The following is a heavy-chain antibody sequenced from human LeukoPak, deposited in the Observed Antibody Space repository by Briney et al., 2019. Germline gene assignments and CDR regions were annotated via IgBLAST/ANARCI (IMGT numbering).Heavy chain of an antibody. Sequence: GGSLRLSCAASGFTFSSYWMHWVRQAPGKGLVWVSRINSDGSSTSYADSVKGRFTISRDNAKNTLYLQMNSLRAEDTAVYYCARETIAVVPAALYWGQGTLVTVSS. CDR1: GFTFSSYW. CDR2: INSDGSST. D-gene: IGHD2-2*01. V-gene: IGHV3-74*01. CDR3: ARETIAVVPAALY. J-gene: IGHJ4*02.